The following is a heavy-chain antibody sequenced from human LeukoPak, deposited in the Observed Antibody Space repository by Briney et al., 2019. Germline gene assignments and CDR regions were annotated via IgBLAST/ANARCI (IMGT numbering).Heavy chain of an antibody. CDR1: GFTSDDYA. V-gene: IGHV3-9*02. J-gene: IGHJ4*02. D-gene: IGHD4-17*01. Sequence: SGGSLRLSCAASGFTSDDYAMHWVRQAPGKGLEWVSGISWNSGSIGYADSVKGRFTISRDNAKNSLYLQMNSLRAEDTALYYCAKDRYGDYPDALDYWGQGTLVTVSS. CDR3: AKDRYGDYPDALDY. CDR2: ISWNSGSI.